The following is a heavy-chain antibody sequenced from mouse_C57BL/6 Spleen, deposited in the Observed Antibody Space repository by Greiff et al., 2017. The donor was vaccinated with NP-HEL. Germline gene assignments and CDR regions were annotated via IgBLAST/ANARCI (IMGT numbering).Heavy chain of an antibody. CDR2: IDPETGGT. V-gene: IGHV1-15*01. CDR1: GYTFTDYE. J-gene: IGHJ1*03. Sequence: VKLVESGAELVRPGASVTLSCKASGYTFTDYEMHWVKQTPVHGLEWIGAIDPETGGTAYNQKFKGKAILTADKSSSTAYMELRSLTSEDSAVYYCTRDSNYGWYFDVWGTGTTVTVSS. CDR3: TRDSNYGWYFDV. D-gene: IGHD2-5*01.